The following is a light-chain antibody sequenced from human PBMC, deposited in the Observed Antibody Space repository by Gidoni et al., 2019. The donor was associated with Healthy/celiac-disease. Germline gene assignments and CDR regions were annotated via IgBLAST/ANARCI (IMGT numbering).Light chain of an antibody. CDR3: QQRSNWPSLT. CDR1: QSVSSY. CDR2: DAS. J-gene: IGKJ4*01. Sequence: EIVLTQSPATLSLSPGERATLSCRASQSVSSYLAWYQQKPGQAPRLLIYDASNRATGIPARFSGSGSGTDFTLTISSLEPEDFAVYYCQQRSNWPSLTCXGXTKVEIK. V-gene: IGKV3-11*01.